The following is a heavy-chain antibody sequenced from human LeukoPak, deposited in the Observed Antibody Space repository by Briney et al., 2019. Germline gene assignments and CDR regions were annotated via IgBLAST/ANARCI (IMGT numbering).Heavy chain of an antibody. CDR1: GFAFSSYW. V-gene: IGHV3-7*01. CDR3: ARGSDYGSLLGLDY. Sequence: GGSLRLSCAASGFAFSSYWMSWVRQAPGKGLEWVANIKQDGSEKYYVDSVKGRFTISRDNAKNSLYLQMNSLRAEDTAVYYCARGSDYGSLLGLDYWGQGTLVTVSS. CDR2: IKQDGSEK. J-gene: IGHJ4*02. D-gene: IGHD4-17*01.